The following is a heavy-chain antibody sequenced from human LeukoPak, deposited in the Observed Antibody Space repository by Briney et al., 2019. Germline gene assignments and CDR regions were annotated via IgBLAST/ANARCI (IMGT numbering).Heavy chain of an antibody. Sequence: SETLSLTCTVSGGSITSSTYYWGWIRQPPGKGLEWIGSISNSGSTYYNPSLQSRVTISVDTSKNQFSLRLSSVTAADTAVYYCARGSTYLDAFDIWGQGTMVTVSS. V-gene: IGHV4-39*07. J-gene: IGHJ3*02. CDR3: ARGSTYLDAFDI. CDR1: GGSITSSTYY. CDR2: ISNSGST.